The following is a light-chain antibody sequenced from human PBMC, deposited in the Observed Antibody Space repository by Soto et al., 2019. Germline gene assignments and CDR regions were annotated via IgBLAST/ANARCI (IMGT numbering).Light chain of an antibody. J-gene: IGKJ1*01. Sequence: EIVLTQSPDILSLSPGERATLSCRASQGMSSAYLAWFQQKPGQAPRLLIYGASTRATGIPDRFSGSGSGTDFTLTISRLEPEDFAVYYCHQYGSSPRTFGQGTKVDIK. CDR3: HQYGSSPRT. CDR1: QGMSSAY. CDR2: GAS. V-gene: IGKV3-20*01.